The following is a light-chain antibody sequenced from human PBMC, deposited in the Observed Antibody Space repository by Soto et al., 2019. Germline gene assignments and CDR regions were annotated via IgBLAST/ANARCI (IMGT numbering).Light chain of an antibody. CDR3: QQYDSYSWT. Sequence: DIQLTQSPSFLSASVGGRVTMTCRASQAISSHLAWYQQKPGKAPKLLIYDASSLESGVPSRFSGSGSGTEFTLTISSLQTDDFATYYCQQYDSYSWTFGQGTKVDIK. J-gene: IGKJ1*01. CDR1: QAISSH. V-gene: IGKV1-9*01. CDR2: DAS.